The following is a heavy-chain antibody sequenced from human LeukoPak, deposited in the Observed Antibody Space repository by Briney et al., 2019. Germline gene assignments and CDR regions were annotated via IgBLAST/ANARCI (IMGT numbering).Heavy chain of an antibody. Sequence: GGSLRLSCAASGFTFNKSWMSWVRQAPGKGPEWVANIKEDGTQKYYVDSVRGRFTISRDNAENSLYLQMNSLRAEDTAVYYCASLYCTHTTCYYFDYWGQGTLVSVSS. V-gene: IGHV3-7*01. CDR1: GFTFNKSW. CDR2: IKEDGTQK. J-gene: IGHJ4*02. CDR3: ASLYCTHTTCYYFDY. D-gene: IGHD2-2*01.